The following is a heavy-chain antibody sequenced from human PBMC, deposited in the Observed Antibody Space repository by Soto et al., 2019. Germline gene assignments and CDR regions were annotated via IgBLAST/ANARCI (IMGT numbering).Heavy chain of an antibody. Sequence: GESLKISCAASGITFSSYAMTWVRQAPGKGLEWVSAISGTGGSTDYADSVKGRFTISRDNSKNTLYLQMNSLRAEDTALYYCAKVRSSSYYYYGMDVWGQGTTVTVSS. V-gene: IGHV3-23*01. D-gene: IGHD6-13*01. CDR3: AKVRSSSYYYYGMDV. J-gene: IGHJ6*02. CDR2: ISGTGGST. CDR1: GITFSSYA.